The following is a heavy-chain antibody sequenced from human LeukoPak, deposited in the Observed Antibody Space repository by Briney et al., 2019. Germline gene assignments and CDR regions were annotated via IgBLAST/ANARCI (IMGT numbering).Heavy chain of an antibody. Sequence: GGSLRLSCAASGFTFSSYEMNWVRQAPGKGLEWVSAVSGDGVRTFYADSVKGRFTISRDNSMSTLSLQMNSLRAEDTAVYYCAKEQDNQLLLSHFDYWGQGILVTVSS. CDR2: VSGDGVRT. CDR3: AKEQDNQLLLSHFDY. CDR1: GFTFSSYE. D-gene: IGHD2-2*01. V-gene: IGHV3-23*01. J-gene: IGHJ4*02.